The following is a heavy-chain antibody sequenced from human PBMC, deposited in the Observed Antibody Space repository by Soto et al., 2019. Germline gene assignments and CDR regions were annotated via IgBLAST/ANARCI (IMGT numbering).Heavy chain of an antibody. D-gene: IGHD6-13*01. V-gene: IGHV4-34*01. CDR1: GGSFSGYY. CDR3: ARGQEAADRGKDMDV. J-gene: IGHJ6*02. Sequence: PSETLSLTCAVYGGSFSGYYWSWIRQPPGKGLEWIGEINHSGSTNYNPSLKSRVTISVDTSKNQFSLKLSSVTAADTAVYYCARGQEAADRGKDMDVWGQGTTGTVSS. CDR2: INHSGST.